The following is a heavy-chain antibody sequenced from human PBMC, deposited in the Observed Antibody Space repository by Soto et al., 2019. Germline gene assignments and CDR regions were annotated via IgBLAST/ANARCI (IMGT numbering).Heavy chain of an antibody. CDR2: VYYSGTT. D-gene: IGHD3-16*01. Sequence: PSETLSLTCTVSGGSISITTFYWGWIRQPPGKGLEWIGSVYYSGTTFYNPSLKSRVTISVDTSKNQFSLKLNSVTAADTAVYSCARHPSAYYDSWGQGTLVTVSS. CDR3: ARHPSAYYDS. V-gene: IGHV4-39*01. J-gene: IGHJ5*02. CDR1: GGSISITTFY.